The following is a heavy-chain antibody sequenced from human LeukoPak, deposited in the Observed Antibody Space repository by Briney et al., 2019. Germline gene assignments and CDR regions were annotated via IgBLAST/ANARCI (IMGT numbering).Heavy chain of an antibody. D-gene: IGHD6-13*01. Sequence: GGSLRLSCAASGFTFSSYGMHWVRQAPGKGLEWVAVISYDGSNKYYADSVKGRFTNSRDNSKNTLYLQMNSLRAEDTAVYYCARDSSQQLTYLADYWGQGTLVTVSS. V-gene: IGHV3-30*19. CDR2: ISYDGSNK. J-gene: IGHJ4*02. CDR3: ARDSSQQLTYLADY. CDR1: GFTFSSYG.